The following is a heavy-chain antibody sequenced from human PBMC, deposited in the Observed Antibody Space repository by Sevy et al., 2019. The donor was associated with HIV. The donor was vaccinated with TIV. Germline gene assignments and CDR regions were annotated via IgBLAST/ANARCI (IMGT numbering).Heavy chain of an antibody. CDR1: GFTFSDYY. D-gene: IGHD2-2*01. CDR2: ISSSGSTI. CDR3: ARAWGDIVVVPAATHSWFDP. V-gene: IGHV3-11*04. J-gene: IGHJ5*02. Sequence: GGSLRLSCAASGFTFSDYYMSWIRQAPGKGLEWVSYISSSGSTIYYADSVKGRFTISRDNAKNSLYLQMNSLRAEDTAVYYCARAWGDIVVVPAATHSWFDPWGQGTLVTVSS.